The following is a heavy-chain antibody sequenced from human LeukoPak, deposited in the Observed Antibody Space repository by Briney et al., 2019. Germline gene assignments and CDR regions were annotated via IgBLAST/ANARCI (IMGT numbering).Heavy chain of an antibody. V-gene: IGHV3-33*01. CDR3: AREVAPLYFHYGMDV. D-gene: IGHD2-21*01. CDR1: GFTFSSYG. CDR2: TWYAGRNN. Sequence: PGGSLRLSCAASGFTFSSYGMHWVRQAPGKGLEWVAVTWYAGRNNYYAASVKGRFTISRDDSKTTVYLLMNSLRAEDTAVYYCAREVAPLYFHYGMDVWGEGTTVTVSS. J-gene: IGHJ6*01.